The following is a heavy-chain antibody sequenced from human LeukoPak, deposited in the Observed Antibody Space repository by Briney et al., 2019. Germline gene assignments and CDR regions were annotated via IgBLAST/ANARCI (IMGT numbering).Heavy chain of an antibody. D-gene: IGHD3-16*01. V-gene: IGHV3-30*02. CDR1: GSTLTRGD. Sequence: GGSLRLSCAASGSTLTRGDMHWVRQAPGKGLEWVAFIRFYGSKTYSTDSVKGRLTIPRNNSKHTLYLQMNSLQPEDTAVYYCASGWGLYYYMAVWGKGSTVTVS. CDR3: ASGWGLYYYMAV. CDR2: IRFYGSKT. J-gene: IGHJ6*03.